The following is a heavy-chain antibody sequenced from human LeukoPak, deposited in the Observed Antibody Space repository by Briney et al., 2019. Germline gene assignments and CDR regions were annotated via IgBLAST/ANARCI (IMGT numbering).Heavy chain of an antibody. V-gene: IGHV3-49*03. J-gene: IGHJ6*03. CDR1: GFTFSDYY. CDR3: TRGYYDSSGHYNYMDV. CDR2: IRSRAYGGTT. D-gene: IGHD3-22*01. Sequence: GGSLRLSCAASGFTFSDYYMSWIRQAPGKGLEWVGFIRSRAYGGTTEYAASVKGRFTISRDDSKSIAYLQMNSLKTEDTAVYYCTRGYYDSSGHYNYMDVWGKGTTVTVSS.